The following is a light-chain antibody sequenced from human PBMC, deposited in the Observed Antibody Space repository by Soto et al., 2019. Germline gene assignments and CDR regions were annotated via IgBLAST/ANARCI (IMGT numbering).Light chain of an antibody. CDR3: QQYGSSPPLT. V-gene: IGKV3-15*01. J-gene: IGKJ4*01. CDR2: GAY. CDR1: QSVSSH. Sequence: EIVRTQSPATLSVSPGERDTLSCMASQSVSSHLAWYQQKPGQAPRLLSYGAYTRATGIPDRFSGNGSGTEFTLTISRLETEDFAVYYCQQYGSSPPLTFGGGTKVDIK.